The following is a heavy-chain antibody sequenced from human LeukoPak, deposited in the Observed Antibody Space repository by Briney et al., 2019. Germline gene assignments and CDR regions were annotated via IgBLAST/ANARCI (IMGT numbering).Heavy chain of an antibody. Sequence: PSETLSLTCAVYGGSFSGYYWSWIRQPPGKGLEWIGEINHSGSTNYNPSLKSRVTISVDTSKNQFSLKLSSVTAGDTAVYYCARGQQDYWGQGTLVTVSS. D-gene: IGHD6-13*01. J-gene: IGHJ4*02. V-gene: IGHV4-34*01. CDR1: GGSFSGYY. CDR3: ARGQQDY. CDR2: INHSGST.